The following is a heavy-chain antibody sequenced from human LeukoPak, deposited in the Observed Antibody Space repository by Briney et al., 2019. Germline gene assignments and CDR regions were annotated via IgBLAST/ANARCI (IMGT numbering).Heavy chain of an antibody. V-gene: IGHV1-69*05. D-gene: IGHD6-13*01. CDR1: GGTFSSYA. CDR3: ARAGQQLVLPDDY. CDR2: IIPIFGTA. J-gene: IGHJ4*02. Sequence: SVKVSCKASGGTFSSYAISWVRQAPGQGLEWMGGIIPIFGTANYAQKFQGRVTITTDESTSTAYMELSSLRSEDTAVYYCARAGQQLVLPDDYWGQGTLVTVSS.